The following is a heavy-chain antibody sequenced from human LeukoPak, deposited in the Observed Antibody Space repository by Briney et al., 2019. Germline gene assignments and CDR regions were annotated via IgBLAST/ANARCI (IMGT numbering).Heavy chain of an antibody. J-gene: IGHJ1*01. CDR3: AVGGLYCTGGNCYSLRYFQH. Sequence: PGGFLRLSCAASGSTFSSYEMNWVRRAPGKGLEWVSYISSSGSTIYYADSVKGRFTISRDNAKNSLYLQMNSLRAEDTAVYYCAVGGLYCTGGNCYSLRYFQHWGQGTLVTVSS. CDR1: GSTFSSYE. CDR2: ISSSGSTI. V-gene: IGHV3-48*03. D-gene: IGHD2-15*01.